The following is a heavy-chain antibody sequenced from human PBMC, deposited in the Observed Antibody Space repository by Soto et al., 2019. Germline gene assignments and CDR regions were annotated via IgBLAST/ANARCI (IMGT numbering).Heavy chain of an antibody. CDR1: GFTFSSYA. Sequence: PGGSLRLSCAASGFTFSSYAMSWVRQAPGKGLEWVSAISGSGGSTYYADSVKGRFTISRDNSKNTLYLQMNSLRAEDTAVYYCAKERRGNYYDSSGYYSENDYWGQGTLVTVSS. CDR3: AKERRGNYYDSSGYYSENDY. V-gene: IGHV3-23*01. J-gene: IGHJ4*02. CDR2: ISGSGGST. D-gene: IGHD3-22*01.